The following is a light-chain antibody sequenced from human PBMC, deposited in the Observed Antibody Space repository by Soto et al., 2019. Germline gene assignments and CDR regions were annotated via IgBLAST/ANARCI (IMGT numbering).Light chain of an antibody. V-gene: IGLV1-44*01. CDR3: QTWASGIRL. Sequence: QLVLTQPPSASGTPGQRVTISCSGSSSNIGSNTVNWYQQLPGTAPKLLIYSNNQRPSGVPDRFSGSKSGTSASLAISGLQSEDEADYFCQTWASGIRLFGGGTKVTVL. J-gene: IGLJ3*02. CDR2: SNN. CDR1: SSNIGSNT.